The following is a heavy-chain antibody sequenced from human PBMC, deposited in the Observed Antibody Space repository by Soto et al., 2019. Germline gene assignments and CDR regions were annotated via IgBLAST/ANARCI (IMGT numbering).Heavy chain of an antibody. J-gene: IGHJ4*02. V-gene: IGHV4-39*07. CDR1: GGSISSSSYY. CDR3: ARAAVAYDYGDYGTDY. D-gene: IGHD4-17*01. Sequence: SETLSLTCTVSGGSISSSSYYWGWVRQPPGKGLEWIGNIYYSGSTNYNPSLKSRVTISVDTSKNQFSLKLSSVTAADTAVYYCARAAVAYDYGDYGTDYWGQGTLVTVSS. CDR2: IYYSGST.